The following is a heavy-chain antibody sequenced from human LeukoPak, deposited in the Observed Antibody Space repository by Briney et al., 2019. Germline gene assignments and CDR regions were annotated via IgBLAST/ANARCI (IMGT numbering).Heavy chain of an antibody. Sequence: PGGSLRLSCAASGFTFSSYSMNWVRQAPGKGLEWVSYISSSSSTIYYADSVKGRFTISRDNAKNSLYLQMNSLRAEDTAVYYCARDLNRGYYDRDYWGQGTLVTVSS. CDR2: ISSSSSTI. J-gene: IGHJ4*02. D-gene: IGHD3-22*01. V-gene: IGHV3-48*04. CDR3: ARDLNRGYYDRDY. CDR1: GFTFSSYS.